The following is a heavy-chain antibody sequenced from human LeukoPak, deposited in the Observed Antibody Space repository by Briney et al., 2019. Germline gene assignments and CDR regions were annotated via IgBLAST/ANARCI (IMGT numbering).Heavy chain of an antibody. D-gene: IGHD3-9*01. CDR1: GGSFSGYY. CDR3: ARGGYYDILTGYYFDY. V-gene: IGHV4-34*01. J-gene: IGHJ4*02. CDR2: INHSGST. Sequence: SETLSLTCAVYGGSFSGYYWSWIRQPPGKGLEWIGEINHSGSTNYNPSLKSRVTISVDTSKSQFSLKLSSVPAADTAVYYCARGGYYDILTGYYFDYWGQGTLVTVSS.